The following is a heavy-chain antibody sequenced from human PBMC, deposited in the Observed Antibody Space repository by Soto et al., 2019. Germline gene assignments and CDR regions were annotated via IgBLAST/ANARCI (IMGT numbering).Heavy chain of an antibody. J-gene: IGHJ5*01. D-gene: IGHD3-22*01. Sequence: EVQLVESGGGLVQPGGSLRLSCAASGFTVSSNYMSWVRQAPGKGLEWVSVIYSGGTTYYADSVKGRFTISSDNSKNTLYLQRNSLRAEDTAVYYWARNGDSSDYRGWFDSWGQATLVTVS. CDR2: IYSGGTT. CDR1: GFTVSSNY. V-gene: IGHV3-66*01. CDR3: ARNGDSSDYRGWFDS.